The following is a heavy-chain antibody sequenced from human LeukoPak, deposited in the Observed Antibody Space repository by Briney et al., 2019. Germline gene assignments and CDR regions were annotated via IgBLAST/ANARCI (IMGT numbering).Heavy chain of an antibody. J-gene: IGHJ3*02. CDR1: GYTFTSYG. V-gene: IGHV1-18*01. CDR3: ARDQRGNYYGSGSYPAGAFDI. D-gene: IGHD3-10*01. Sequence: GASVKVSCKASGYTFTSYGISWVRQAPGQGLEWMGWIGAYNGNTNYAQKLQGRVTMTTDTSTSTAYMELRSLRSDDTTVYYCARDQRGNYYGSGSYPAGAFDIWGQGTMVTVSS. CDR2: IGAYNGNT.